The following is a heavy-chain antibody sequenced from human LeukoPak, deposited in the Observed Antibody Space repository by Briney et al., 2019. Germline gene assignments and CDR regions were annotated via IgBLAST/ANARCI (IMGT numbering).Heavy chain of an antibody. J-gene: IGHJ4*02. CDR2: ISGSGGST. CDR1: GFTFSSYA. Sequence: GGSLRLSCAASGFTFSSYAMSWVRQAPGKGLEWVSAISGSGGSTYYADSVKGRFIISRDNARNSLFLQMSSLRAEDTAVYYCARGRYGDYLSDYWGQGTLVTVSS. D-gene: IGHD4-17*01. V-gene: IGHV3-23*01. CDR3: ARGRYGDYLSDY.